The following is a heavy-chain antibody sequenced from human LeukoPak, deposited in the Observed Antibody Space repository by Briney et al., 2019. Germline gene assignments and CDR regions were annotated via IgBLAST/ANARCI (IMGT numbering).Heavy chain of an antibody. V-gene: IGHV4-59*12. CDR1: GGSISSYY. CDR2: IYYSGST. J-gene: IGHJ4*02. Sequence: SETLSLTCTVSGGSISSYYWSWIRQPPGKGLEWIGYIYYSGSTNHNPSLKSRVTISVDTSKNQFSLKLSSVTAADTAVYYCASTYSGSLYYFDYWGQGTLVTVSS. D-gene: IGHD1-26*01. CDR3: ASTYSGSLYYFDY.